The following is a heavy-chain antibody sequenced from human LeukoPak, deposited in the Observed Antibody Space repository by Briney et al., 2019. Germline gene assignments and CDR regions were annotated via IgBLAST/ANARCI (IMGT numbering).Heavy chain of an antibody. CDR3: ARVGYDILTGYHDWFDY. Sequence: GGSLRLSCAASGFTFSSYAMSWVRQAPGKGLEWVSAISGSGGSTYYADSVKGRFTISRDNSKNTLYLQMNSLRAEDTAVYYCARVGYDILTGYHDWFDYWGQGTLVTVSS. CDR2: ISGSGGST. J-gene: IGHJ4*02. CDR1: GFTFSSYA. D-gene: IGHD3-9*01. V-gene: IGHV3-23*01.